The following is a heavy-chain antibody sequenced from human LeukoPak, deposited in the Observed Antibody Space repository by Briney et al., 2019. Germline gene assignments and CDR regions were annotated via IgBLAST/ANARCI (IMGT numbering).Heavy chain of an antibody. D-gene: IGHD4-11*01. J-gene: IGHJ3*01. CDR1: GFTFSNYI. CDR3: ANEYSKGDV. Sequence: GGSLRLSCVASGFTFSNYIMNWVRQAPGKGLECVSSISGSGTSTYYADSVKGRFTSSRDNSKNTLYLQMDSLRAEDTAIYYCANEYSKGDVWGQGTTVTVSS. CDR2: ISGSGTST. V-gene: IGHV3-23*01.